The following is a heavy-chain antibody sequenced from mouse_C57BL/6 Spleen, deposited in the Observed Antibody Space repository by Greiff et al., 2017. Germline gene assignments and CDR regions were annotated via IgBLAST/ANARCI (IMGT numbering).Heavy chain of an antibody. V-gene: IGHV1-76*01. CDR2: IYPGSGNT. Sequence: QVQLQQSGAELVRPGASVKLSCKASGYTFTDYYINWVKQRPGQGLEWIARIYPGSGNTYYNEKFKGKATLTAEKSSSTAYMQLSSLTSEDSAVYFCARDYYGSIPYFDYWGQGTTLTVSS. J-gene: IGHJ2*01. CDR1: GYTFTDYY. CDR3: ARDYYGSIPYFDY. D-gene: IGHD1-1*01.